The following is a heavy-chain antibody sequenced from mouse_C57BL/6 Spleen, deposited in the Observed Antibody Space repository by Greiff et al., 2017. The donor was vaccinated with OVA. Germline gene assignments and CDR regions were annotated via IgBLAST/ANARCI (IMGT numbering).Heavy chain of an antibody. V-gene: IGHV1-77*01. Sequence: QVQLQQSGAELVKPGASVKISCKASGYTFTDYYINWVKQRPGQGLEWIGKIGPGSGSTYYNEKFKGKATLTADKSSSTAYMQLSSLTSEDSAVYVCGRIYYDYDDYAMDDWGQGTSVTVSS. D-gene: IGHD2-4*01. CDR1: GYTFTDYY. CDR3: GRIYYDYDDYAMDD. J-gene: IGHJ4*01. CDR2: IGPGSGST.